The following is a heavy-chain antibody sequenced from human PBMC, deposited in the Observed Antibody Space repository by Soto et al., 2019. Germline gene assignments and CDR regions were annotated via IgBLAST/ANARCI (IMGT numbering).Heavy chain of an antibody. CDR1: GFTFSSYW. V-gene: IGHV3-7*03. CDR2: IKQDGSEK. Sequence: EVQLVESGGGLVQPGGSLRLSCAASGFTFSSYWMSWVRQAPGKGLEWVANIKQDGSEKYYVDSVKGRFTISRDNAKNPLYLQMNRLRAEDTAVYYCASKQDSSAAQLSWYFDLWGRGTLVTVSS. D-gene: IGHD6-25*01. CDR3: ASKQDSSAAQLSWYFDL. J-gene: IGHJ2*01.